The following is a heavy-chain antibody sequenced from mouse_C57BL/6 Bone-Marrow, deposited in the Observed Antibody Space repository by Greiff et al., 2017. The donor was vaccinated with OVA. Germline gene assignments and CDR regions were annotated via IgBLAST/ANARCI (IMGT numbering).Heavy chain of an antibody. CDR1: GYTFTSYW. J-gene: IGHJ2*01. CDR3: ARRDYYGFDY. CDR2: IDPSDSYT. Sequence: QVQLQQPGAELVRPGTSVKLSCKASGYTFTSYWMHWVKQRPGQGLEWIGVIDPSDSYTNYNQKFKGKATLTVDTSSSTAYMQLSSLTSEDSAVYYCARRDYYGFDYWGQGTTRTVSS. D-gene: IGHD1-1*01. V-gene: IGHV1-59*01.